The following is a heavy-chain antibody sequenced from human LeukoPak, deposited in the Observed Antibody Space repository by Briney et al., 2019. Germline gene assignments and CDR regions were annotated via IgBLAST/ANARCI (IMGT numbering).Heavy chain of an antibody. J-gene: IGHJ4*02. CDR3: ARDGQHCSGGSCYFGY. Sequence: SETLPLTCAVYGGSFSGYYWSWIRQPPGKGLEWIGEINHSGSTNYNPSLKSRVTISVDTSKNQFSLKLSSVTAADTAVYYCARDGQHCSGGSCYFGYWGQGTLVTVSS. CDR2: INHSGST. D-gene: IGHD2-15*01. CDR1: GGSFSGYY. V-gene: IGHV4-34*01.